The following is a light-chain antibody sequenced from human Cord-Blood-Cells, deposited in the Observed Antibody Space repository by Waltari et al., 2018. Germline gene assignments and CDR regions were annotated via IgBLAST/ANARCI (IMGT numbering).Light chain of an antibody. CDR3: SSYTSSSTLV. CDR2: DVS. J-gene: IGLJ1*01. Sequence: QSALTQPASVSGSPGQSITISCTGTSSDVGGYNYVSWYQQHPGKAPKLMIYDVSTRPSWVSNRFSGSNSGNTASLTISGLQAEDAADYYCSSYTSSSTLVFGTGTKVTVL. CDR1: SSDVGGYNY. V-gene: IGLV2-14*01.